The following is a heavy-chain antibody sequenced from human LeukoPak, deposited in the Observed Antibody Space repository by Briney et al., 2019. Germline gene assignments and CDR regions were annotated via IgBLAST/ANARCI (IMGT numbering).Heavy chain of an antibody. CDR2: ISYDGSNK. J-gene: IGHJ4*02. V-gene: IGHV3-30-3*01. D-gene: IGHD4-17*01. CDR1: GYTFTSYA. CDR3: ARDSRLSGRYGEVDY. Sequence: GASVKVSCKASGYTFTSYAMHWVRQAPGKGLEWVAVISYDGSNKYYADSVKGRFTISRDNSKNTLYLQMNSLRAEDTAVYYCARDSRLSGRYGEVDYWGQGTLVTVSS.